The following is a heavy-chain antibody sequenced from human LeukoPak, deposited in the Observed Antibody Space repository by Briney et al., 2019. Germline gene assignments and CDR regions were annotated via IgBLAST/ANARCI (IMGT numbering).Heavy chain of an antibody. J-gene: IGHJ4*02. CDR2: IYYSWST. CDR1: VDSITSRNYY. Sequence: PSDTLSLTCTVSVDSITSRNYYCGWVRQPPAKGLEWIGSIYYSWSTYYNPSLKSRVTIPVDTSKDQSSLKLTSVPAPDTGLLLCARMELRYFDWSYHGYNFDYWGQGAPVTVSS. V-gene: IGHV4-39*01. D-gene: IGHD3-9*01. CDR3: ARMELRYFDWSYHGYNFDY.